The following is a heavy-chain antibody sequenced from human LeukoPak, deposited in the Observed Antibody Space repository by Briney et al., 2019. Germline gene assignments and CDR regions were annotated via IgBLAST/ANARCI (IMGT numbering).Heavy chain of an antibody. V-gene: IGHV1-18*01. Sequence: VASVKVSCKASGYTFTSYGITWARQAPGQGLEWMGWVSGSNGHANYGKKFQGRVTMTTETSTSAAYMELRSLRSDDTAVYYCARDRVVGAIDGFDIWGQGTMVTVSS. D-gene: IGHD1-26*01. CDR3: ARDRVVGAIDGFDI. CDR2: VSGSNGHA. CDR1: GYTFTSYG. J-gene: IGHJ3*02.